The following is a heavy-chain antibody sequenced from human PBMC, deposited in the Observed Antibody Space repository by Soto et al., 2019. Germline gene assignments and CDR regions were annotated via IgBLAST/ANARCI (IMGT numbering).Heavy chain of an antibody. CDR1: GFSFGSSW. Sequence: EVQLVESGGDLVQPGGSLRLSCAASGFSFGSSWMTWVRQAPGKGLEWVANIKKDGSKINYLDSVRGRFTVPRDNAKNSPQLEMNSLRAEDTALYYCARDGSPGSSSLYLAAFDIWGQGTIVTVPS. V-gene: IGHV3-7*05. J-gene: IGHJ3*02. CDR2: IKKDGSKI. CDR3: ARDGSPGSSSLYLAAFDI. D-gene: IGHD6-13*01.